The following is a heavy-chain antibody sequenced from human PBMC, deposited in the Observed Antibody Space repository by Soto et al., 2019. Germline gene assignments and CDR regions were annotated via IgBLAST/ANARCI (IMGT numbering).Heavy chain of an antibody. Sequence: GSLRLSCAASGFTFSSYGMHRVRQAPGKGLEWVAVISYDGSNKYYADSVKGRFTISRDNSKNTLYLQMNSLRAEDTAVYYCAKDGIYYSGGSCYSYSYYFDYWGQGTLVTVSS. D-gene: IGHD2-15*01. CDR2: ISYDGSNK. CDR1: GFTFSSYG. V-gene: IGHV3-30*18. CDR3: AKDGIYYSGGSCYSYSYYFDY. J-gene: IGHJ4*02.